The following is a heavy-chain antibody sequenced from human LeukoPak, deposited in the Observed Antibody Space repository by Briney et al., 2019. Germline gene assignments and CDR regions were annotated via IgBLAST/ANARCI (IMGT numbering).Heavy chain of an antibody. Sequence: PGGSLRLSCAASGFTFSSYSMNWVRQAPGKGLEWVAVISYDGSNKYYADSVKGRFTISRDNSKNTLYLQMNSLRAEDTAVYYCARDRRYGPGGNFDYWGQGTLVTVSS. CDR2: ISYDGSNK. V-gene: IGHV3-30*03. D-gene: IGHD3-10*01. CDR3: ARDRRYGPGGNFDY. J-gene: IGHJ4*02. CDR1: GFTFSSYS.